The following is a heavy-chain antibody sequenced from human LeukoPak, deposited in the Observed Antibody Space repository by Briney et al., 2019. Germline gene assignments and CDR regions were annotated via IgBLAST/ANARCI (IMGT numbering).Heavy chain of an antibody. J-gene: IGHJ6*03. CDR1: GGSFSGYY. D-gene: IGHD3-10*01. CDR2: INHSGST. V-gene: IGHV4-34*01. CDR3: ARQGITMVRGVPRKYYYYYMDV. Sequence: ETLSLTCAVYGGSFSGYYWSWIRQPPGKGLEWIGEINHSGSTNYNPSLKSRVTISVDTSKNQFSLKLSSVTAADTAVYYCARQGITMVRGVPRKYYYYYMDVWGKGTTVTISS.